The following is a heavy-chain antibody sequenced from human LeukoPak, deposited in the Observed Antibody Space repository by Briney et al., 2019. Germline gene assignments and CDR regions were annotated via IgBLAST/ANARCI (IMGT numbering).Heavy chain of an antibody. CDR3: ASKVDFWSGFDY. CDR2: ISSSGSTI. D-gene: IGHD3-3*01. CDR1: GFTFSDYY. V-gene: IGHV3-11*01. J-gene: IGHJ4*02. Sequence: GGSLRLSCAASGFTFSDYYMSWIRQAPGKGLEWVSYISSSGSTIYYADSVKGRFTISRGNAKNSLYLQMNSLRAEDTAVYYCASKVDFWSGFDYWGQETLVTVSS.